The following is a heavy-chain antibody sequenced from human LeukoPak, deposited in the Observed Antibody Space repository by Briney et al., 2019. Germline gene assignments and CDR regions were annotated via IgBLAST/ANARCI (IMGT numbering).Heavy chain of an antibody. D-gene: IGHD3-3*01. J-gene: IGHJ4*02. CDR2: IRDDGTNK. CDR3: APLLEWLLLFDY. CDR1: GFTFRSYG. Sequence: PGGSLRLSCAASGFTFRSYGMHWVRQAPGKGLEWVAFIRDDGTNKYYADSVKGRFTISRDNSKNTLYLQMYSLRAEDTGVYYCAPLLEWLLLFDYWGQGTLVTVSS. V-gene: IGHV3-30*02.